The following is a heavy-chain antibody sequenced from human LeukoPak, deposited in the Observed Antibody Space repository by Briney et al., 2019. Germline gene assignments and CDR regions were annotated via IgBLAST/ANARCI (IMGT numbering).Heavy chain of an antibody. J-gene: IGHJ4*02. Sequence: PGGSLRLSCAASGFTFSSYFRMHWARQAPGKGLVWVSRIKSDGSSSTYADSVKGRFTISRDNAKNSLYLQMNSLRAEDTAVYYCARSEDYVWGSYPFDYWGQGTLVTVSS. V-gene: IGHV3-74*01. CDR1: GFTFSSYFR. CDR2: IKSDGSSS. CDR3: ARSEDYVWGSYPFDY. D-gene: IGHD3-16*02.